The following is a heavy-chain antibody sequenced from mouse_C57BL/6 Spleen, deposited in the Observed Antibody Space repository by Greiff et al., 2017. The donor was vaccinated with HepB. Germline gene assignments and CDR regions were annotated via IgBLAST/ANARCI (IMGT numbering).Heavy chain of an antibody. J-gene: IGHJ2*01. D-gene: IGHD2-3*01. Sequence: DVKLVESGGEVVKPGGSLKLSCAASGFTFSSYGMSWVRQTPDKRLEWVATISSGGSYTYYPDSVKGRFTISRDNAKNTLYLQMSSLKSEDTAMYYCARLYDALGDFDYWGQGTTLTVSS. CDR3: ARLYDALGDFDY. CDR2: ISSGGSYT. CDR1: GFTFSSYG. V-gene: IGHV5-6*02.